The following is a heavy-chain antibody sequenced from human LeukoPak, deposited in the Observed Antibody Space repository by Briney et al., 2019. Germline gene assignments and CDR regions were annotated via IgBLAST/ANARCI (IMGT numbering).Heavy chain of an antibody. CDR3: ARDLPSYYYGSGNRLGAYYFDY. CDR1: GYTFSSYG. J-gene: IGHJ4*02. Sequence: ASVKVSCKASGYTFSSYGISWVRQAPGQGLEWMGWISAYNGNTNYAQKLQGRVTMTTDTSTSTAYMELRSLRSDDTAVYYCARDLPSYYYGSGNRLGAYYFDYWGQGTLVTVSS. V-gene: IGHV1-18*01. CDR2: ISAYNGNT. D-gene: IGHD3-10*01.